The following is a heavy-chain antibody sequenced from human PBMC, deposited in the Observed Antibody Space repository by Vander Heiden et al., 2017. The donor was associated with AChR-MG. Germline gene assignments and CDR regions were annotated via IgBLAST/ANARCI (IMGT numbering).Heavy chain of an antibody. J-gene: IGHJ4*02. CDR3: AKDLSKGRDIGGVVADLFDY. V-gene: IGHV3-30*18. CDR2: ISYDGSNK. D-gene: IGHD2-15*01. Sequence: QVQLVESGGGVVQPGRSLRLSCAASGFTFSSYGMHWVRQAPGKGLEWGAVISYDGSNKYYADSVKGRFTIARDNSKNTLYLQRNSLRAEETAVYYCAKDLSKGRDIGGVVADLFDYWGQGTLVTASS. CDR1: GFTFSSYG.